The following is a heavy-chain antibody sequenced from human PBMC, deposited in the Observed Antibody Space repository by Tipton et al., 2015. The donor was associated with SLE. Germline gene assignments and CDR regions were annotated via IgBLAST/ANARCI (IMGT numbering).Heavy chain of an antibody. V-gene: IGHV4-59*01. CDR3: ASARDHWLVYDY. J-gene: IGHJ4*02. CDR2: IYYSGTT. D-gene: IGHD6-19*01. CDR1: GDSIISSY. Sequence: TLSLTCTVSGDSIISSYWGWIRQPPGKGLEWIGYIYYSGTTNYNPSLKSRVTISVDTSKNQVSLKLSSVTAADTAVYYCASARDHWLVYDYWGQGTLVTVSS.